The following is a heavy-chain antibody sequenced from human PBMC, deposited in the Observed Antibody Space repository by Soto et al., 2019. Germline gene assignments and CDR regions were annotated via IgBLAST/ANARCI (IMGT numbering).Heavy chain of an antibody. Sequence: QVQLVQSGAEVKKPAASVKVSCKTSGYTFTNFGLSWVRQAPGQGLERMGWISAYNGKTNYAQNVQGRVTMTTDTSTSIAYMELRGLSSDDTAVYYCARGGTTIDNWGQGTLVTVSS. CDR1: GYTFTNFG. CDR2: ISAYNGKT. V-gene: IGHV1-18*01. CDR3: ARGGTTIDN. J-gene: IGHJ4*02. D-gene: IGHD3-16*01.